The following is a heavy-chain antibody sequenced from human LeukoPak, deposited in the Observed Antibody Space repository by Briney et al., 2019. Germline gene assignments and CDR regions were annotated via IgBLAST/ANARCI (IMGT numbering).Heavy chain of an antibody. Sequence: GESLKISCQGSGYRFTSDWIVWVRQMPGTGLEWMGIIYPGDSDTRYSPSFQGQVTISADKSISTAYLQWSSLKASDTAMYYCARGRHGCTDLDYWGQGTLVTVSS. CDR2: IYPGDSDT. CDR3: ARGRHGCTDLDY. J-gene: IGHJ4*02. D-gene: IGHD5-24*01. V-gene: IGHV5-51*01. CDR1: GYRFTSDW.